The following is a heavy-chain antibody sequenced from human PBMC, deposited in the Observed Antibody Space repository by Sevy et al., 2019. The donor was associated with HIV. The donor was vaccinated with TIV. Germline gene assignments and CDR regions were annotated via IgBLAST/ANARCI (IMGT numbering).Heavy chain of an antibody. CDR2: TIPIFGTA. D-gene: IGHD2-2*01. J-gene: IGHJ6*02. CDR3: ARDEDIVVVPAAMWGYYYYGMDV. Sequence: ASVKISCKASGGTVSSYAISWVRQAPGQGLEWMGGTIPIFGTANYAQKFQGRVTITADESTSTAYMELSSLRSEDTAVYYCARDEDIVVVPAAMWGYYYYGMDVWGQGTTVTVSS. V-gene: IGHV1-69*13. CDR1: GGTVSSYA.